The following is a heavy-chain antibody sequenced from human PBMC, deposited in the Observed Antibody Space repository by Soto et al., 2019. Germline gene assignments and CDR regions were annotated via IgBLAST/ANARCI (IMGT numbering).Heavy chain of an antibody. V-gene: IGHV3-48*02. J-gene: IGHJ6*02. Sequence: PGGSLRLSCVASGFTFSRYNMHWVRQAPGKGLEWVAYVTTSGDTMFYADSVEGRFAISRDVAKNSVHLQMNSLGDEDTAVYYSVREEASGSSGLTYHYYYNGMDVWGQGTTVTVSS. CDR1: GFTFSRYN. CDR3: VREEASGSSGLTYHYYYNGMDV. CDR2: VTTSGDTM. D-gene: IGHD3-10*01.